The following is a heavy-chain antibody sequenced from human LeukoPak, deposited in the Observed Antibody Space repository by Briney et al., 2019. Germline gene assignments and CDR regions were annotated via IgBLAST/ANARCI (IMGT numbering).Heavy chain of an antibody. CDR2: ITSSSSTI. Sequence: GGSLRLSCAASGFTFSTYWMTWVRQAPGKGLEWVSYITSSSSTIHYADSVKGRFTISRDNAKNSLYLQMNSLRAKDTAVYYCARERVKDYDILTGSYHYYYYMDVWGKGTTVTVSS. D-gene: IGHD3-9*01. CDR1: GFTFSTYW. CDR3: ARERVKDYDILTGSYHYYYYMDV. V-gene: IGHV3-48*01. J-gene: IGHJ6*03.